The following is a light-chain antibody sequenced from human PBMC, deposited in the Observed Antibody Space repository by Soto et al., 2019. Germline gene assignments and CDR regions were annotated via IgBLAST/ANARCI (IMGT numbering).Light chain of an antibody. CDR3: QQGSNWPPIT. CDR1: QSVSSY. CDR2: DAT. Sequence: EIVLTQSPATLSLSPGERATLSCRASQSVSSYLAWYQQKPGQAPRLLIYDATNRATGITARFSGSGSGIDVTITISSLEPADFAVYYWQQGSNWPPITFGQGTRLEIK. J-gene: IGKJ5*01. V-gene: IGKV3-11*01.